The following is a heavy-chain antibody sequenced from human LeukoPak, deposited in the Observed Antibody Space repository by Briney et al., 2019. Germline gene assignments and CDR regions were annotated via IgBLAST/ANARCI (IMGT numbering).Heavy chain of an antibody. D-gene: IGHD6-19*01. CDR3: ARDLAHSSGWSHP. CDR1: GLTVSNNY. V-gene: IGHV3-7*01. Sequence: GGPLRLSCAASGLTVSNNYMRWVRQAPGKGPEWVANIKQDGSEKYYVDSVKGRFTISRDNAKNSLYLQMNSLRAEDTAVYYYARDLAHSSGWSHPWGQGTLVTVSS. J-gene: IGHJ5*02. CDR2: IKQDGSEK.